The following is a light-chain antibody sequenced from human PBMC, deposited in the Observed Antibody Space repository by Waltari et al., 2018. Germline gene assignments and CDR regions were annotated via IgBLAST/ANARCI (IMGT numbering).Light chain of an antibody. CDR1: QTVRTTD. J-gene: IGKJ4*01. V-gene: IGKV3-20*01. CDR2: GAS. CDR3: QQYDISPLT. Sequence: DIVLTQSPGTLSLSPGERATLSCRASQTVRTTDLAWYQQKPGQAPTLLIYGASSRATGIPDRFSGSGSGTDFSLTISSLEPEDFAVYYCQQYDISPLTFGGGTRVEIK.